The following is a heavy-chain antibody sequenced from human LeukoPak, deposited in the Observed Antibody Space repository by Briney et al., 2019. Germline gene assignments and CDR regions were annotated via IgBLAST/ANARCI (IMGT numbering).Heavy chain of an antibody. V-gene: IGHV3-7*01. D-gene: IGHD2-2*01. CDR3: ARAPGVVVPAAMAFDI. CDR1: GFTFSSYW. Sequence: GGSLRLSCAASGFTFSSYWMSWVRQAPGKGLEWVANIKQDGSEKYYVDSVKGRFTISRDNAKNSLYLQMNGLRAEDTAVYYCARAPGVVVPAAMAFDIWGQGTMVTVSS. J-gene: IGHJ3*02. CDR2: IKQDGSEK.